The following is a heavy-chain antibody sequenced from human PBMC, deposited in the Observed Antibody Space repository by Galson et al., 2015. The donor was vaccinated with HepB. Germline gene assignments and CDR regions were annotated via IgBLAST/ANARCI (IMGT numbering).Heavy chain of an antibody. J-gene: IGHJ4*02. CDR2: IDPNSGGT. D-gene: IGHD2-15*01. CDR3: AREGACGRASCYYFDY. Sequence: SVKVSCKASGYTFTDYYIHWVREAPGQGLEWMGRIDPNSGGTIYAQQFQDRVTMTRDMSITTYYMDLSRLRSDDTAVYYCAREGACGRASCYYFDYWGQGTLVTVSS. V-gene: IGHV1-2*06. CDR1: GYTFTDYY.